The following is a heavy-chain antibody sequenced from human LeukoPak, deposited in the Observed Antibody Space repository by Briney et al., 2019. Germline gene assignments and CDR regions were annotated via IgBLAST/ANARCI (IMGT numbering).Heavy chain of an antibody. Sequence: PGGSLRLSCAASGFTFSSYGMHWVRQAAGKGLEWVAGTSYDGINKYYADSVKGRFTISRDNSKNTLYLQMNSLRAEDTAVYYCAMGTYFYGVDVWGQGTTVTVSS. CDR3: AMGTYFYGVDV. D-gene: IGHD7-27*01. CDR2: TSYDGINK. CDR1: GFTFSSYG. V-gene: IGHV3-30*03. J-gene: IGHJ6*02.